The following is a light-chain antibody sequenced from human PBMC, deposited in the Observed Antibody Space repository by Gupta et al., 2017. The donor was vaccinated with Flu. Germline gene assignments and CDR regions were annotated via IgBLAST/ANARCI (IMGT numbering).Light chain of an antibody. CDR2: QVS. V-gene: IGKV2-30*01. J-gene: IGKJ1*01. Sequence: ISCRSSQSLVYSDGNTYLHWFQQRPGQSPRRLMYQVSHRESGVPDRFSGSGSGTDFILKISRVEAEDVGVYYCMQGSRWPWAFGQGAKVEIK. CDR3: MQGSRWPWA. CDR1: QSLVYSDGNTY.